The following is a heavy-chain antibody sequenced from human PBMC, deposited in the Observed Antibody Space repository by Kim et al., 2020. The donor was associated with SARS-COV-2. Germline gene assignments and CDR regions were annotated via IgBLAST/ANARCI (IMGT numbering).Heavy chain of an antibody. CDR1: GFTFSSFA. CDR2: ISGSGGST. V-gene: IGHV3-23*01. Sequence: GGSLRLSCAASGFTFSSFAMSCVRQAPGKGLEWVSAISGSGGSTYYADSVKGRFTISRDNSKNTLYLQVNSLRAEDTAVYYCAKDISPKAKISYYYYGMDVWGQGTTVTVSS. CDR3: AKDISPKAKISYYYYGMDV. J-gene: IGHJ6*02. D-gene: IGHD3-16*01.